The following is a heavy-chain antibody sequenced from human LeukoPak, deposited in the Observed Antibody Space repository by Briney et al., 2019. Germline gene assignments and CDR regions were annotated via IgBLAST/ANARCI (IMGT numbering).Heavy chain of an antibody. CDR3: ARAQVVPAATYYYYYGMDV. D-gene: IGHD2-2*01. Sequence: PGGSPRLSCAASGFTFSDYYMNWLRLAPGKGLEWVSSISTSSTYTNYADSVRGRFTISRDNANNSLYLQMNSLRAEDTAVYYCARAQVVPAATYYYYYGMDVWGKGTTVTVSS. CDR1: GFTFSDYY. J-gene: IGHJ6*04. V-gene: IGHV3-11*06. CDR2: ISTSSTYT.